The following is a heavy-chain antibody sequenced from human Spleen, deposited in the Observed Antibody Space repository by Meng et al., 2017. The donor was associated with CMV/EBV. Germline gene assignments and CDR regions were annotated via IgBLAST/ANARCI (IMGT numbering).Heavy chain of an antibody. CDR3: ARGNYYDSSGYYYFDY. Sequence: GFLTPPESLPPPAVVYGGSSTGYYWRWIPQPQGKGLEWIGEINHSGSTNYNPSLKSRVTISVDTSKNQFSLKLSSVTAADTAVYYCARGNYYDSSGYYYFDYWGQGTLVTVSS. V-gene: IGHV4-34*01. J-gene: IGHJ4*02. CDR2: INHSGST. CDR1: GGSSTGYY. D-gene: IGHD3-22*01.